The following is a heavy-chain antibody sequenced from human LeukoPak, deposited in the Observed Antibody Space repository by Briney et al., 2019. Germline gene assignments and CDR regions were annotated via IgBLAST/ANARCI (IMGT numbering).Heavy chain of an antibody. CDR3: ARDRAFIAVAGYFDY. V-gene: IGHV1-2*02. J-gene: IGHJ4*02. Sequence: ASVKVSCKASGYTFTGYYMHWVRQAPGQGLEWMGWINPNSGGTNYAQNFQGRVTMTRDTSISTAYMELSRLRSDDTAVYYCARDRAFIAVAGYFDYWGQGTLVTVSS. D-gene: IGHD6-19*01. CDR1: GYTFTGYY. CDR2: INPNSGGT.